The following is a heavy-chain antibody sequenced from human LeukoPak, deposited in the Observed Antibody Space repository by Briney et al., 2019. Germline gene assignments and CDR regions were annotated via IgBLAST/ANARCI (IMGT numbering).Heavy chain of an antibody. Sequence: SETLSFTCTVSGASFNSGGSYWSWIRQHPARGLEWIGYIYYGGSTYFNPSLKSRVSISVDTSENQFSLKLTSVTAADTAVYYCARGSNWNWFDPWGQGTLVTVSS. CDR1: GASFNSGGSY. V-gene: IGHV4-31*03. D-gene: IGHD1-20*01. CDR2: IYYGGST. J-gene: IGHJ5*02. CDR3: ARGSNWNWFDP.